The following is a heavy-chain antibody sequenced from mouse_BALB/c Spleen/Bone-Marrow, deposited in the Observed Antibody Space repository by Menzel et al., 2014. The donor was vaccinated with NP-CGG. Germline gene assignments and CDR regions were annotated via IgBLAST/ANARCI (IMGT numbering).Heavy chain of an antibody. CDR3: ARSGTDHAMDY. CDR1: GFSLTSYG. J-gene: IGHJ4*01. Sequence: VKLMESGPDLVTPSQSLSLTCTASGFSLTSYGLHWVRQPPGKGLEWLGVIWTDGSTTYNSALKSRLSISKDNSNRQVLLKLNSLQTDDSAVYCCARSGTDHAMDYWGQGTSVTVSS. V-gene: IGHV2-6-2*01. CDR2: IWTDGST. D-gene: IGHD4-1*01.